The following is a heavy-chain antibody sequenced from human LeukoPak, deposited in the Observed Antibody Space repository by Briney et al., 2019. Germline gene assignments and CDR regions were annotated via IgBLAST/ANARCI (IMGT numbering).Heavy chain of an antibody. V-gene: IGHV3-23*01. CDR3: AKEARSPVAAGRRGFWYFDL. J-gene: IGHJ2*01. CDR1: GFTLSSYA. CDR2: ISGGGGST. Sequence: GGSLRLSCAASGFTLSSYAMNWVRQAPGKGLEWVSTISGGGGSTCYADSVKGRFTISRDNSKNTLYLQMNSLRAEDTAVYYCAKEARSPVAAGRRGFWYFDLWGRGTLVTVSS. D-gene: IGHD3-10*01.